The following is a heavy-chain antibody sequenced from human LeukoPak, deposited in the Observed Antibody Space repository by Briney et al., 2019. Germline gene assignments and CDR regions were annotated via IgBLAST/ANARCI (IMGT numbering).Heavy chain of an antibody. V-gene: IGHV3-11*06. CDR1: GFTFSDYY. CDR2: ISSSSSYT. D-gene: IGHD3-3*01. CDR3: AREGYEFGYDMDV. J-gene: IGHJ6*02. Sequence: PGGSLRLSCAASGFTFSDYYMSWIRQAPGKGLEWVSYISSSSSYTNYADSVKGRFTISRDNAKNSLYLQMNSLRAEDTAVYYCAREGYEFGYDMDVWGQGTTVTVSS.